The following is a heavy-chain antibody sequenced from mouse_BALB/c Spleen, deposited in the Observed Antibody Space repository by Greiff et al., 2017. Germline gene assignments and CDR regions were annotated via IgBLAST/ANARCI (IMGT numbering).Heavy chain of an antibody. CDR3: ARGVGGNYEGWYFDV. V-gene: IGHV2-9*02. Sequence: QVQLKESGPGLVAPSQSLSITCTVSGFSLTSYGVHWVRQPPGKGLEWLGVIWAGGSTNYNSALMSRLSISKDNSKSQVFLKMNSLQTDDTAMYYCARGVGGNYEGWYFDVWGAGTTVTVSS. D-gene: IGHD2-1*01. CDR1: GFSLTSYG. CDR2: IWAGGST. J-gene: IGHJ1*01.